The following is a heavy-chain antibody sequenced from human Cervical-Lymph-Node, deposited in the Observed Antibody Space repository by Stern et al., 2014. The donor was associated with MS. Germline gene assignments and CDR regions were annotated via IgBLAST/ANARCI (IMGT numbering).Heavy chain of an antibody. CDR3: ARHVQGFDY. V-gene: IGHV5-51*01. Sequence: QLVESGAEVKTPGESLEISCKLSGYSFTIYYIAWVRQMPGKGLDGMGLIYPYDSDTTYSPAFQGQVTISADKSITTAYLQWSSLRASDTAMYYCARHVQGFDYWGQGTLVTGSS. J-gene: IGHJ4*02. CDR2: IYPYDSDT. CDR1: GYSFTIYY.